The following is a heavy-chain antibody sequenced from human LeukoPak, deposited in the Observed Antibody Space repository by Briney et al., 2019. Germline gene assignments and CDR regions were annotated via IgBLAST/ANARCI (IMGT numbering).Heavy chain of an antibody. J-gene: IGHJ4*02. D-gene: IGHD1-26*01. Sequence: LSGGSLRLSCAASGFTFSSYAMHWVRQAPGKGLEWVAVISYDGSNTYYADSVKGRFTISRDNSKNTLYLQMNSLRAEDTAVYYCARDRVGATDYFDYWGQGTLVTVSS. CDR1: GFTFSSYA. CDR3: ARDRVGATDYFDY. V-gene: IGHV3-30-3*01. CDR2: ISYDGSNT.